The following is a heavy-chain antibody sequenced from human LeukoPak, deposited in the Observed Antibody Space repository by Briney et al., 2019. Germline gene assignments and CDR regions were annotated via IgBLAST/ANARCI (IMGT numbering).Heavy chain of an antibody. V-gene: IGHV3-30-3*01. CDR3: ARVYMRSSWPDAFDI. CDR1: GFTFSSYA. CDR2: ISYDGSNK. Sequence: GGSLRLSCAASGFTFSSYAMHWVRQAPGKGLEWVAVISYDGSNKYYADSVKGQFTISRDNSKNTLYLQMNSLRAEDTAVYYCARVYMRSSWPDAFDIWGQGTMVTVSS. D-gene: IGHD6-13*01. J-gene: IGHJ3*02.